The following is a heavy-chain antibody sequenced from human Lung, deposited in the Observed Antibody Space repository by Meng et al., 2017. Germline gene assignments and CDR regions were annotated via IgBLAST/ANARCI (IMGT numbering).Heavy chain of an antibody. D-gene: IGHD2-15*01. CDR1: GYTFTGSY. J-gene: IGHJ4*02. CDR2: VNPNNGGT. CDR3: ASYCRGTSCATY. V-gene: IGHV1-2*06. Sequence: QVQLVQSGAEVKKPGASVKVSCKASGYTFTGSYMHWVRQAPGQGLEWMGRVNPNNGGTNYAQKFQGRVTTTRDTSISTAYLELSRLTSDDTAVYYCASYCRGTSCATYWGQGSLVTVSS.